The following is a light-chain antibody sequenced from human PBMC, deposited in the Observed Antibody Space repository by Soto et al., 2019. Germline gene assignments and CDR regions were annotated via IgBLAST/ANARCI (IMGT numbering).Light chain of an antibody. CDR2: EGT. CDR1: SSDVGSYNL. CDR3: CSYAGSDTML. Sequence: QSALTQPASVSGSPGQSITISCTGTSSDVGSYNLVSWFQQHPGEAPKLMIYEGTKRPSGVSNRFSGSMSGNTASLTISGLQAEDEAHYYCCSYAGSDTMLFGGGTKLTVL. J-gene: IGLJ2*01. V-gene: IGLV2-23*01.